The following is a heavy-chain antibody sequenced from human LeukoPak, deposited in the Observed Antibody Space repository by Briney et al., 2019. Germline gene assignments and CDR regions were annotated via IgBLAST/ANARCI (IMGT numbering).Heavy chain of an antibody. CDR2: IYYSGST. V-gene: IGHV4-30-4*02. D-gene: IGHD3-9*01. J-gene: IGHJ5*02. Sequence: SETLSLTCTVSGGSISSGDYYWSWIRQPPGKGLEWIGYIYYSGSTYYNPSLKSRVTISVDTSKNQFSLKLSSVTAADTAVYYCARGLHVYDILTGYYNGNWFDPWGQGTLVTVSS. CDR3: ARGLHVYDILTGYYNGNWFDP. CDR1: GGSISSGDYY.